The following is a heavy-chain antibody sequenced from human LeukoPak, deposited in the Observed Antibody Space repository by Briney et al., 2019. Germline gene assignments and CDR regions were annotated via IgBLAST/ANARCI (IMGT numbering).Heavy chain of an antibody. J-gene: IGHJ3*02. Sequence: SETLSLTCTVSGGSISSYYWSWIRQPPGKGLEWIGYIYYSGSTNYNPSLKSRVTISVDTSKNQFSLKLSSVTAADTAVYYCARDCSSTSCYRNLDAFDIWGQGTMVTVSS. CDR3: ARDCSSTSCYRNLDAFDI. D-gene: IGHD2-2*01. V-gene: IGHV4-59*01. CDR1: GGSISSYY. CDR2: IYYSGST.